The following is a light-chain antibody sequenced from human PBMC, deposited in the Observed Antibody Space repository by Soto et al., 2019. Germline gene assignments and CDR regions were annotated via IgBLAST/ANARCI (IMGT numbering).Light chain of an antibody. V-gene: IGKV3-15*01. Sequence: ETVMTQSPVTLSVSPWDTATLSCRASQRVSSHLAWYQQKPGQAPRLLIYAASTRATGIPVRFSGSGSETEFHLTLRSLQSGDSAPYYCHPYNEGAPVTLGPRTRPEIK. CDR3: HPYNEGAPVT. J-gene: IGKJ5*01. CDR1: QRVSSH. CDR2: AAS.